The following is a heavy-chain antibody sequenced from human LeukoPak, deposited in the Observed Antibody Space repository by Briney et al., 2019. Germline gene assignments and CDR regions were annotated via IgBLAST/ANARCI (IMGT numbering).Heavy chain of an antibody. D-gene: IGHD2-2*01. J-gene: IGHJ3*02. CDR3: ARDWSAAMHAFDI. Sequence: ASVKVSCKAFGYTFTSNYMHWVRQAPGQGPEWMGVISPSGGSTTYAQKFQGRVTLTRDMSTSTDYLELSSLRAEDTAVYYCARDWSAAMHAFDIWGQGTMVTVSS. CDR1: GYTFTSNY. CDR2: ISPSGGST. V-gene: IGHV1-46*01.